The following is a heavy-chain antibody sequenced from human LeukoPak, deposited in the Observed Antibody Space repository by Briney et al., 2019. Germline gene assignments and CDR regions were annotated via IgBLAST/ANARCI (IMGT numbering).Heavy chain of an antibody. CDR3: AKAGPSNGDYHPLDY. CDR1: GFTFSSYA. CDR2: ISYDGSNK. J-gene: IGHJ4*02. D-gene: IGHD4-17*01. Sequence: PGGSLRLSCAASGFTFSSYAMHWVRQAPGKGLEWVAVISYDGSNKYYADSVKGRFTISRDNSMNTLYLQMNSLRAEDTAVYYCAKAGPSNGDYHPLDYWGQGTLVTVSS. V-gene: IGHV3-30*04.